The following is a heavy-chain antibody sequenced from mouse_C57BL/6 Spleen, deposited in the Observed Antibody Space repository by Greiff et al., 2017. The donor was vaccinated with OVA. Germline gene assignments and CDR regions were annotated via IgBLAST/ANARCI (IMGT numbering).Heavy chain of an antibody. CDR2: ISDGGSYT. Sequence: EVQRVESGGGLVKPGGSLKLSCAASGYTFSSYAMSWVRQTPEKRLEWVATISDGGSYTNYPDNVKGRFTISRDKAKNNLYLQMSHLKSEDTAMYDCARDPPAREGYFDVWGTGTTVTVSS. CDR3: ARDPPAREGYFDV. CDR1: GYTFSSYA. V-gene: IGHV5-4*01. J-gene: IGHJ1*03.